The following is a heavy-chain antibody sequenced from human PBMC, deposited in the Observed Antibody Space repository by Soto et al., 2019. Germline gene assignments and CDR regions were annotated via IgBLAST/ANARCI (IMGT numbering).Heavy chain of an antibody. CDR1: GYTFPSYG. CDR3: ARDLPSYDYVCGSYRYTPFDY. D-gene: IGHD3-16*02. Sequence: QVQLVQSGAEVKKPGASVKVSCKASGYTFPSYGISWVRQAPGKGLEWMGWISAYNGNTNYAQKLQGRVTMTTDTSTSTAYMELRSLRSDDTAVYYCARDLPSYDYVCGSYRYTPFDYWGQGTLVTVSS. CDR2: ISAYNGNT. V-gene: IGHV1-18*01. J-gene: IGHJ4*02.